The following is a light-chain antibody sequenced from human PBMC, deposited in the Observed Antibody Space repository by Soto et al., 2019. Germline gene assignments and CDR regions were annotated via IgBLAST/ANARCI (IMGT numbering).Light chain of an antibody. CDR2: KAS. J-gene: IGKJ1*01. CDR1: QSVSRW. CDR3: QQYNDNWT. V-gene: IGKV1-5*03. Sequence: DIQMTQSPSTLSASVGDRVTITCRASQSVSRWLAWYQQKPGKAPKLLIYKASNLESGVPSRFSGSGSGTEFTLAISSLQTDESATYYCQQYNDNWTFGQGTKVEIK.